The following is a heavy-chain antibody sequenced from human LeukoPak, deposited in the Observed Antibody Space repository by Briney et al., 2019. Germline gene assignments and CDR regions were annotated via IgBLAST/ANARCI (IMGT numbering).Heavy chain of an antibody. Sequence: GGSLRLSCAASGSTFSSYSMNWVRQAPGKGLEWVSSISSSSSYIYYADSVKGRFTISRDNAKNSLYLQMNSLRAEDAAVYYCARDPHYYGTREAWGQGTMVTVSS. V-gene: IGHV3-21*01. D-gene: IGHD3-22*01. CDR1: GSTFSSYS. CDR3: ARDPHYYGTREA. J-gene: IGHJ3*01. CDR2: ISSSSSYI.